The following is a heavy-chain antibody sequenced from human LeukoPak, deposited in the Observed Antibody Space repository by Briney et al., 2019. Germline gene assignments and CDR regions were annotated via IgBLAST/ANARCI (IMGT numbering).Heavy chain of an antibody. V-gene: IGHV3-30*02. CDR1: EFSFSNYG. CDR2: IRFDGIEK. Sequence: GGSLRLSCAASEFSFSNYGMHWVRQAPGKGLEWVAFIRFDGIEKYYADSVKGRFTISRDNSKNTLYLQMNSLRPEDTAVYYCAKPREPDLWVADFWGQGTLVTVFS. J-gene: IGHJ4*02. CDR3: AKPREPDLWVADF. D-gene: IGHD3-3*01.